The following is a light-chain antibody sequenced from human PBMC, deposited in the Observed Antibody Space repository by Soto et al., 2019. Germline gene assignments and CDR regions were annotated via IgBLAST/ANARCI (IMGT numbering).Light chain of an antibody. CDR2: EVS. J-gene: IGLJ1*01. CDR3: ISYARSATEV. Sequence: QSVLTQPPSASGSPGQSVTISCTGTSSDVGTYNYVSWHQQHPGKAPKLLIYEVSKRPSGVPDRFSGSKSGNTASLTVSGLPAEDEDDYYCISYARSATEVFGSGTKLTVL. V-gene: IGLV2-8*01. CDR1: SSDVGTYNY.